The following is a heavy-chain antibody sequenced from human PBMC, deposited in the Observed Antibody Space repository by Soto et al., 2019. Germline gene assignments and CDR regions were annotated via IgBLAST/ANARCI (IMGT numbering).Heavy chain of an antibody. CDR2: ISDSGGSS. V-gene: IGHV3-11*01. J-gene: IGHJ1*01. CDR1: GFTLSDYY. CDR3: TKGGDSWSGYAQH. Sequence: QVQLVESGGGLVKPGGSLRLSCAASGFTLSDYYMNWIRQAPGKGLEWVSYISDSGGSSSSADSVKGRFTVSRDNSKNTLYLQMDSLTGDDTAVYYCTKGGDSWSGYAQHWGQGALVTVAS. D-gene: IGHD3-3*01.